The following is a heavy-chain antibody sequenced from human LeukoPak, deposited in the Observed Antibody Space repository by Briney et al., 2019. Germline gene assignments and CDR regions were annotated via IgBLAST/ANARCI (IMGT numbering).Heavy chain of an antibody. D-gene: IGHD2-2*01. CDR1: GFTFSSYA. J-gene: IGHJ3*02. CDR3: AKCSATCYANAFDI. CDR2: ISGSGSDT. V-gene: IGHV3-23*01. Sequence: GGSLRLSCAASGFTFSSYAMSWVRQAPGKGLEWVSAISGSGSDTEYVDSVKGRFTISRDNSKTTLYLQMSSLRVEDTAVYYCAKCSATCYANAFDIWGQGTMVTVSS.